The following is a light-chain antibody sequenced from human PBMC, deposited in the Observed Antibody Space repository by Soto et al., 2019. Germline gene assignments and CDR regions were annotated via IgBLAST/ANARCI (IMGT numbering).Light chain of an antibody. J-gene: IGKJ5*01. CDR3: QQFNSFPIT. V-gene: IGKV1-13*02. CDR2: DAS. CDR1: QAISST. Sequence: AIQLTQSPSSLSASVGDIFTITCRASQAISSTLAWYQQRPGKAPELLIYDASILQSGAPSRFSGSGSGTDFTLTISSLQPDDFATYYCQQFNSFPITFGQGTRLEIK.